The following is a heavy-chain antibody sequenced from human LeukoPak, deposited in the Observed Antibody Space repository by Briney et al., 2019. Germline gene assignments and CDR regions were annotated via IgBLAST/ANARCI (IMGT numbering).Heavy chain of an antibody. CDR1: GFTLKTFG. CDR3: ARDNGGRAFDL. D-gene: IGHD2-8*01. J-gene: IGHJ3*01. V-gene: IGHV3-7*01. Sequence: GGSLRLSCAVSGFTLKTFGMSWFRQAPGKGLHWVANIKQDGSEKYYVDSVRGRFTISRDNAKNSVYLQINSLRAGDSAVYYCARDNGGRAFDLWGHGTMVTVSS. CDR2: IKQDGSEK.